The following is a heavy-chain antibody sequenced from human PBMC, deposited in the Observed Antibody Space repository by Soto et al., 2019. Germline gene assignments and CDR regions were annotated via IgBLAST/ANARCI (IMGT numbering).Heavy chain of an antibody. D-gene: IGHD6-6*01. CDR3: AKDGGGSSSPQLEY. Sequence: EVQLLESGGGLVQPGGSLRLSCAASGFTFSSYAMSWVRQAPGKGLEWVSAISGSGGSTCYADSVKGRFTISRDNSKNTLYLQMNSLRAEDTAVYYCAKDGGGSSSPQLEYWGQGTLVTVSS. CDR1: GFTFSSYA. V-gene: IGHV3-23*01. J-gene: IGHJ4*02. CDR2: ISGSGGST.